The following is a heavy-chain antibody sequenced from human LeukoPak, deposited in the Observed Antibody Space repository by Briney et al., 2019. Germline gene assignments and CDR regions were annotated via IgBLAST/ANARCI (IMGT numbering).Heavy chain of an antibody. J-gene: IGHJ4*02. Sequence: SETLSLTCTVSGGSISSYYWSWIRQPAGKGLEWIGRIYTSGSTNYNPSLKSRVTTSVDTSKNQFSLKLSSVTAADTAVYYCARDGAAAGISDYWGQGTLVTVSS. CDR3: ARDGAAAGISDY. V-gene: IGHV4-4*07. CDR1: GGSISSYY. CDR2: IYTSGST. D-gene: IGHD6-13*01.